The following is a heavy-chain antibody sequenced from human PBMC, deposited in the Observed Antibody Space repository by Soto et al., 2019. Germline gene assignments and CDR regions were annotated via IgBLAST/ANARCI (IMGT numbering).Heavy chain of an antibody. CDR2: ISYDGGYE. D-gene: IGHD4-17*01. CDR1: RFAFSSSG. CDR3: AKVTTVTPWLYLDL. V-gene: IGHV3-30*18. Sequence: QEQLVESGGGVVQPGRSLRLSCAASRFAFSSSGMHWVRQAPGKGLEWVAVISYDGGYENYADSVKGRFTVSRDNSKYTLWLQMNSLRTEDTAVYYCAKVTTVTPWLYLDLWGQGTLVTVSS. J-gene: IGHJ2*01.